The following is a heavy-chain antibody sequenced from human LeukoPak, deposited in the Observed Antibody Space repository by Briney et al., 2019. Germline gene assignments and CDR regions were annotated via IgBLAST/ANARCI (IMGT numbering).Heavy chain of an antibody. V-gene: IGHV4-39*01. CDR2: IYYSGST. CDR3: AGIRFLEWLPQGDYYYYMDV. J-gene: IGHJ6*03. Sequence: TPSQTLSLTCTVSGGSISSGGYYWGWIRQPPGKGLEWIGSIYYSGSTYYNPSLKSRVTISVDTSKNQFSLKLSSVTAADTAVYYCAGIRFLEWLPQGDYYYYMDVWGKGTTVTVSS. CDR1: GGSISSGGYY. D-gene: IGHD3-3*01.